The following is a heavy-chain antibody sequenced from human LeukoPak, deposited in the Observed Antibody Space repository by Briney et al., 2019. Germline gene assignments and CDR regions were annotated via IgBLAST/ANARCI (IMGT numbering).Heavy chain of an antibody. Sequence: ASVKVSCKASGDTFTTYDINWVRQAPGQGLEWMGWMNPKSGNTVYAQKFQGRVIMTRDTSKSTAYMKLSSLRSEDTAVYYCGRAITIFDYYYMDVWGKGSTVTVSS. V-gene: IGHV1-8*01. CDR3: GRAITIFDYYYMDV. J-gene: IGHJ6*03. CDR1: GDTFTTYD. D-gene: IGHD3-3*01. CDR2: MNPKSGNT.